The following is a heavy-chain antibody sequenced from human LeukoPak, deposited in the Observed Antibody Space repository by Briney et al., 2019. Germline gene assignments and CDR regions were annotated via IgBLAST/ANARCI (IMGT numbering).Heavy chain of an antibody. Sequence: GGSLRLSCAASGFTFSSYAMHWVRQAPGKGLEWVAVISYDGSNKYYADSVKGRFTISRDNSKNTLYLQMNSLRAEDTAVYYCASEERDSSGYYAGDYWGQGTLVTVSS. CDR2: ISYDGSNK. J-gene: IGHJ4*02. V-gene: IGHV3-30-3*01. D-gene: IGHD3-22*01. CDR3: ASEERDSSGYYAGDY. CDR1: GFTFSSYA.